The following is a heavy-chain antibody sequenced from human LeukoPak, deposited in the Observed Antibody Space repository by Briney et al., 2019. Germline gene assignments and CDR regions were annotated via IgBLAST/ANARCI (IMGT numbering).Heavy chain of an antibody. J-gene: IGHJ3*02. CDR3: ARGGANYYDSSGYYEGAFDI. V-gene: IGHV3-7*01. D-gene: IGHD3-22*01. CDR1: GFTFSSYW. Sequence: GGSLRLSCAASGFTFSSYWMSWVRQAPGKGLEWVANIKQDGSEKYYVDSVKGRFTISRDNAKNSPYLQMNSLRAEDTAVYYCARGGANYYDSSGYYEGAFDIWGQGTMVTVSS. CDR2: IKQDGSEK.